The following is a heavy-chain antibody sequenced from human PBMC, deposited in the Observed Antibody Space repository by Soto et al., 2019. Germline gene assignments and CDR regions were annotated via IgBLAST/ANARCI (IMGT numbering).Heavy chain of an antibody. CDR2: IIPIFGTA. CDR1: GGTFSSYA. D-gene: IGHD3-16*02. J-gene: IGHJ6*02. V-gene: IGHV1-69*12. Sequence: QVQLVQSGAEVKKPGSSVKVSCKASGGTFSSYAISWVRQAPGQGLEWMGGIIPIFGTANYAQKFQGRVTITADESTSTAYMELSSLRSEDTAVYYCARVYDYVWGSYRYTRYYYGMDVWGQGTTVTVSS. CDR3: ARVYDYVWGSYRYTRYYYGMDV.